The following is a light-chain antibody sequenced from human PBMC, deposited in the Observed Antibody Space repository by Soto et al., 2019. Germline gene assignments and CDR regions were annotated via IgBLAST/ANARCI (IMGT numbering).Light chain of an antibody. CDR2: DAS. CDR3: QQHDNWPPLFT. J-gene: IGKJ3*01. V-gene: IGKV3-11*01. Sequence: EIVLTQSPATLSLSPGERATLSCRASQSVGRHLAWYQQKVGQAPRLLIYDASNRAPGIPARFTGSGSGTEYTLTSSSREPEEVAVYYCQQHDNWPPLFTFGPGTKVDFK. CDR1: QSVGRH.